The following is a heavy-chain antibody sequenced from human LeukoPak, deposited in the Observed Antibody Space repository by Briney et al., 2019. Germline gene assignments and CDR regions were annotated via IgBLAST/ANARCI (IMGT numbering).Heavy chain of an antibody. CDR2: INPNSGGT. CDR3: AREGSSSWYTGYYYYYGMDV. J-gene: IGHJ6*02. D-gene: IGHD6-13*01. V-gene: IGHV1-2*04. CDR1: GYTFAGYY. Sequence: ASVKVSCKASGYTFAGYYMHWMRQAPGQGLEWMGWINPNSGGTNYAQKFQGWVTMTRDTSISTAYMELSRLRSDDTAVYYCAREGSSSWYTGYYYYYGMDVWGQGTTVTVSS.